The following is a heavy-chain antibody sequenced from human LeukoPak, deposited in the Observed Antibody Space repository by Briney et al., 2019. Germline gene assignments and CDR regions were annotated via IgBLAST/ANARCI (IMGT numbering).Heavy chain of an antibody. D-gene: IGHD3-16*02. CDR1: GFSISDYY. Sequence: GGSLRLSCAASGFSISDYYMTWIRQAPGKGLEWLSYISNGNSIIGYADSVKGRFTISRDNAKNSAYLQMNSLRAEDTAIYYCAGALYSYTWYVDGMDVWGPGTTVTVS. J-gene: IGHJ6*02. CDR3: AGALYSYTWYVDGMDV. V-gene: IGHV3-11*01. CDR2: ISNGNSII.